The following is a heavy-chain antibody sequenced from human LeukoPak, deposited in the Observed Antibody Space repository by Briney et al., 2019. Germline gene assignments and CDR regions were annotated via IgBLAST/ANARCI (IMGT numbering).Heavy chain of an antibody. J-gene: IGHJ2*01. CDR2: ISSNGGNT. Sequence: GGSLRLSCSVSGFTFSSYAMHWVRQAPGKGLEYVSVISSNGGNTYSADSVKGRFTISRDNSKNTLYLQMSSLRAEDTAVYYCVRGVAGTYWYVDLWGRGTLVTVSS. CDR3: VRGVAGTYWYVDL. D-gene: IGHD2-15*01. CDR1: GFTFSSYA. V-gene: IGHV3-64D*09.